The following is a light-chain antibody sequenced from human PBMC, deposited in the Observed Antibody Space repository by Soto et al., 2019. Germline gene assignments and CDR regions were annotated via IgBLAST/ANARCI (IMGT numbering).Light chain of an antibody. CDR1: KGINNY. CDR3: QQYNSYPWT. J-gene: IGKJ1*01. CDR2: ATS. Sequence: DIQMTQSPPSLSASVGDRVTITCRASKGINNYLAWFQQQPGTAPKPLIYATSTLHSGVPSRFTGSGSGTDFTLTITSLQPEDFVTYYCQQYNSYPWTFGQGNKGEVK. V-gene: IGKV1-16*01.